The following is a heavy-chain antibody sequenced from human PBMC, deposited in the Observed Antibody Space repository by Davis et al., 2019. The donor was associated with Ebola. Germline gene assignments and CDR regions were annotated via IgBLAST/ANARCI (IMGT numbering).Heavy chain of an antibody. CDR1: GYTFTGYY. V-gene: IGHV1-2*02. CDR3: ARDGTAMDPFDY. CDR2: INPNSGGT. D-gene: IGHD5-18*01. Sequence: ASVKVSCKASGYTFTGYYMHWVRQAPGQGLEWMGWINPNSGGTNYAQKFQGRVTMTRDTSISTAYMELSSLRSEDTAVYYCARDGTAMDPFDYWGQGTLVTVSS. J-gene: IGHJ4*02.